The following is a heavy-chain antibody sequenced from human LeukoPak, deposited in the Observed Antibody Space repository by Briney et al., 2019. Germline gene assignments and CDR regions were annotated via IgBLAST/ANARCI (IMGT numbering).Heavy chain of an antibody. V-gene: IGHV1-2*02. CDR1: GYTFTGYY. CDR3: ARVGVAGTDYFDY. Sequence: ASVKVSFKASGYTFTGYYMHWVRQAPGQGLEWMGWINPNSGGTNYAQKFQGRVTMTRDTSISTAYMELSRLRSDDTAVYYCARVGVAGTDYFDYWGQGTLVTVSS. J-gene: IGHJ4*02. D-gene: IGHD6-19*01. CDR2: INPNSGGT.